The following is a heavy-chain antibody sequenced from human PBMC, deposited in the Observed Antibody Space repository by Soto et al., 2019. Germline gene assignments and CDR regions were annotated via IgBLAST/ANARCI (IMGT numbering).Heavy chain of an antibody. CDR3: ARDRLHYYDSSGYYSENYYGMDV. CDR1: GYTFTSYG. D-gene: IGHD3-22*01. J-gene: IGHJ6*02. CDR2: ISAYNGNT. V-gene: IGHV1-18*01. Sequence: ASVKVSCKASGYTFTSYGISWVRQAPGQGLEWMGWISAYNGNTNYAQKLQGRVTMTTDTSTSTAYMELRSLRSDDTAVYYCARDRLHYYDSSGYYSENYYGMDVWGQGTTVTASS.